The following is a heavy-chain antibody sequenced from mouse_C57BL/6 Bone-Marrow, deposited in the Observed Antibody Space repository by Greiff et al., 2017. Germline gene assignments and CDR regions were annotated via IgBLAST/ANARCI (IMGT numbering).Heavy chain of an antibody. CDR3: ARRWLLPYAMDY. Sequence: EVKVVESGGGLVKPGGSLKLSCAASGFTFSDYGMHWVRQAPEKGLEWVAYISSGGSTIYYADTVKGRFTISRDNAKNTLFLQMTSLRSEDTAMYYCARRWLLPYAMDYWGQGTSVTVSS. V-gene: IGHV5-17*01. D-gene: IGHD2-3*01. J-gene: IGHJ4*01. CDR1: GFTFSDYG. CDR2: ISSGGSTI.